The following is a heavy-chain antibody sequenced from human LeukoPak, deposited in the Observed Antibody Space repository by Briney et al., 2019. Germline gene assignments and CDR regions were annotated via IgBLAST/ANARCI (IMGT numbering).Heavy chain of an antibody. CDR3: TRHVPNSGYANFDY. D-gene: IGHD5-12*01. V-gene: IGHV3-73*01. Sequence: PGGSLRLSCAVSGFTFSGSAMHWVRQASGKGLEWVGRIRSKANSYATAYGASVKGRFTISRDDSKNTAYLQMNSLKTEDTAVYYCTRHVPNSGYANFDYWGQGTLVTVSS. J-gene: IGHJ4*02. CDR2: IRSKANSYAT. CDR1: GFTFSGSA.